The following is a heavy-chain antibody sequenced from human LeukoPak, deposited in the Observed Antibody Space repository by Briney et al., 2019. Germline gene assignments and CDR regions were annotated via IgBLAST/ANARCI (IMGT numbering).Heavy chain of an antibody. D-gene: IGHD3-3*01. CDR2: INPSGGDT. CDR1: GYTFTRYY. J-gene: IGHJ6*03. Sequence: ASVKVSCMASGYTFTRYYMHWLRQAPGQGLEWMGIINPSGGDTTYAQKFQGRVTMTRDMSTSTVYMELSSLISEDTAVYYCARGDREDYDFWSGYPQPMDVWGKGTTVTVSS. V-gene: IGHV1-46*01. CDR3: ARGDREDYDFWSGYPQPMDV.